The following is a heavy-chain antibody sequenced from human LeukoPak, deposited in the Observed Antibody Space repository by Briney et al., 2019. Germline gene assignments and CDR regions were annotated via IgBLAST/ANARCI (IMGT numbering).Heavy chain of an antibody. D-gene: IGHD3-22*01. Sequence: GGSLRLSCAASGFTVSSNYMSWVRQAPGKGLEWVSVIYSGGSTYYADSVKGRFTISRDNSKNTLYLQMNSLRAEDTAVYYCARVSIDYYDSSGYSDYFDYWGQGTLVTVSS. V-gene: IGHV3-66*01. CDR1: GFTVSSNY. CDR2: IYSGGST. CDR3: ARVSIDYYDSSGYSDYFDY. J-gene: IGHJ4*02.